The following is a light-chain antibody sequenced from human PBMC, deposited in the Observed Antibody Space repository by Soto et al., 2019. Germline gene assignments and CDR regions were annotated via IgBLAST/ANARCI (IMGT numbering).Light chain of an antibody. V-gene: IGKV3-11*01. J-gene: IGKJ1*01. CDR1: QSVSTC. CDR3: QQRSNWLWT. CDR2: DAS. Sequence: EIVLTQSPATLSLSPGERATLSCRASQSVSTCLAWYQQKPGQAPRLLIYDASNRATGIPARFSGGGSGTDFTLTISSLEPEDFALYYCQQRSNWLWTFGQGTKVEIK.